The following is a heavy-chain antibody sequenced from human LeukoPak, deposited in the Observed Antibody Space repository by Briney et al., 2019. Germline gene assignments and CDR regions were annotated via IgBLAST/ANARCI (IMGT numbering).Heavy chain of an antibody. CDR2: FSGSVDTT. CDR3: AKAAAGTCSGARCYYFDS. CDR1: GFTFTTYA. J-gene: IGHJ4*02. D-gene: IGHD2-15*01. Sequence: GGSLRVSCAASGFTFTTYAMSWVRQTPGKGLEWVSTFSGSVDTTYHADSVKGRFTISRDNSKDTVYLQMNSLRAEDTAVYYCAKAAAGTCSGARCYYFDSWGQGTPVTVSS. V-gene: IGHV3-23*01.